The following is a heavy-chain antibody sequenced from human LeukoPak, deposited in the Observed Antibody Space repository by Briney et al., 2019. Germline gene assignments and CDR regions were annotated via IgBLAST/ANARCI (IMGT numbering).Heavy chain of an antibody. Sequence: GGSLRLSCAASGFTFSSYGMHWVRQAPGKGLEWVAVISYDGSNKYYADSVKDRFTISRDNSKNTLYLQMNSLRAEDTAVYYCAKDKYSGSYWVFDYWGQGTLVTVSS. CDR3: AKDKYSGSYWVFDY. V-gene: IGHV3-30*18. D-gene: IGHD1-26*01. CDR1: GFTFSSYG. CDR2: ISYDGSNK. J-gene: IGHJ4*02.